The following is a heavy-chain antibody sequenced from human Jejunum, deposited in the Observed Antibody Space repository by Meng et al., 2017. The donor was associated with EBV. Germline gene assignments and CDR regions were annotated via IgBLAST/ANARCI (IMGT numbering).Heavy chain of an antibody. D-gene: IGHD2-8*02. CDR1: GYMFTDFY. V-gene: IGHV1-69-2*01. Sequence: EVQLVQSGAEVKKPGATVRISCKVSGYMFTDFYRHWVQQAPGKGLEWMGLIDPEDGDTRYSERFQGRVTLTADTSRDTVYMELRTLRSEDTAVYYCATDPVLNERSGVGYNTGSNDSVDTWGQGTLVTVSS. CDR2: IDPEDGDT. CDR3: ATDPVLNERSGVGYNTGSNDSVDT. J-gene: IGHJ5*02.